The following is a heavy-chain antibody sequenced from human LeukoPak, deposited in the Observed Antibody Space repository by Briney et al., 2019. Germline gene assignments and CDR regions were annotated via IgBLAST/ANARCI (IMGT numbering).Heavy chain of an antibody. CDR1: GFTFSDYW. D-gene: IGHD1-1*01. CDR3: ARDPPYTTGAAFDI. J-gene: IGHJ3*02. Sequence: GGSLRLSCAASGFTFSDYWMTWVRQAPGKGLEWVADMNQDGSVKHYVDSVKGRFTISRDNAKNSLYLQMNSLRADDTAVYYCARDPPYTTGAAFDIWGQGTMVTVSS. V-gene: IGHV3-7*01. CDR2: MNQDGSVK.